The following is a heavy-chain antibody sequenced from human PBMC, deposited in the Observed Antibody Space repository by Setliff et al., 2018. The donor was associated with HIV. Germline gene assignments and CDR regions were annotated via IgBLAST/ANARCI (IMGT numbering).Heavy chain of an antibody. CDR3: ARGALLAVFDFDH. Sequence: ASVKVSCKASGYTFSTYDISWVRQATGQGLEWMGWMNPNSGNTGYAQRFQGRATMTRDTSANTAYMELSSLRSDDTAVYFCARGALLAVFDFDHWGQGTQVTVSS. CDR2: MNPNSGNT. D-gene: IGHD3-10*01. CDR1: GYTFSTYD. J-gene: IGHJ4*02. V-gene: IGHV1-8*01.